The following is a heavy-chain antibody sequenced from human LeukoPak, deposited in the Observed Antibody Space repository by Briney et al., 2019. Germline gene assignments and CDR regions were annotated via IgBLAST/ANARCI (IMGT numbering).Heavy chain of an antibody. D-gene: IGHD4-17*01. CDR3: ASVTTVTTKGHGAFDI. J-gene: IGHJ3*02. CDR1: GYTFTSYG. CDR2: IMPIFGTA. V-gene: IGHV1-69*13. Sequence: ASVKVSCKASGYTFTSYGISWVRQAPGQGLEWMGGIMPIFGTANYAQNFQGRVTITADESTSTAYMKLSSLRSEDTAVYYCASVTTVTTKGHGAFDIWGQGTMVTVSS.